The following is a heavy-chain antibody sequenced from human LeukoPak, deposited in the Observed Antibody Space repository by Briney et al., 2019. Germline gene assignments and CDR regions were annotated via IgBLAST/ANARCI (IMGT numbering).Heavy chain of an antibody. CDR2: INPNSGGT. CDR3: ARGRGIAVMANWFDP. CDR1: GYTFTDYY. D-gene: IGHD6-19*01. Sequence: ASVKVSCKASGYTFTDYYMHWVRQAPGQGLEWMGWINPNSGGTNYAQKFQGRVTMTRDTSISTAYMELSRLRSDDTAVYYCARGRGIAVMANWFDPWGQGTLVTVSS. J-gene: IGHJ5*02. V-gene: IGHV1-2*02.